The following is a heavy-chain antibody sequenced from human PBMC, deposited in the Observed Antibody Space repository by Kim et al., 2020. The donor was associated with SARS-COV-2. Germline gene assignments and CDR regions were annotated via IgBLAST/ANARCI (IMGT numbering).Heavy chain of an antibody. Sequence: GGSLRLSCAGSGFTFDDYAMHWVRQAPGKGLEWVSGISWSSAYKGYADSVKGRFTISRDNAKNSLFLQMNSLRTEDTAVYYCAKDMGTGYTLSPNYDAFDLWGQGTMVTVPS. CDR3: AKDMGTGYTLSPNYDAFDL. D-gene: IGHD3-9*01. V-gene: IGHV3-9*01. J-gene: IGHJ3*01. CDR1: GFTFDDYA. CDR2: ISWSSAYK.